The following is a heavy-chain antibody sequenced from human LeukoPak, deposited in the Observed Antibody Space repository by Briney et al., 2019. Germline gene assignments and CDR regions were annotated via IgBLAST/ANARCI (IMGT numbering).Heavy chain of an antibody. CDR1: GLTVSSNY. V-gene: IGHV3-66*01. D-gene: IGHD2-21*01. J-gene: IGHJ4*02. Sequence: GGSLRLSCAASGLTVSSNYMSWVRQAPGKGLEWVSLIYSGGSTYYADSVKGRFTISRDNSKNTLYLQMNSLKVEDTAVYFCARSPSGDYFDHWGQGTLVAVSS. CDR3: ARSPSGDYFDH. CDR2: IYSGGST.